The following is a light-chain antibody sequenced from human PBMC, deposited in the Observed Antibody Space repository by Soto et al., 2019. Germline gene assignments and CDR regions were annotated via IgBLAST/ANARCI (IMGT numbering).Light chain of an antibody. CDR1: SNDVGGYDY. J-gene: IGLJ2*01. CDR3: ASYTVSGTLI. V-gene: IGLV2-14*01. Sequence: QSALTQPASVSGSPGLSITISCSGTSNDVGGYDYVSWYRQHPDRAPRLLIYEVSNRPSGISARFSGSRSGNTASLTISGLQADDEADYYCASYTVSGTLIFGGGTKVTVL. CDR2: EVS.